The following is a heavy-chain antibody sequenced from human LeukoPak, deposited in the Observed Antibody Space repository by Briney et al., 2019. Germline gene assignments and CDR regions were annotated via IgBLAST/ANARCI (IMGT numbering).Heavy chain of an antibody. CDR3: ARDPKSQLLLDY. V-gene: IGHV1-2*02. J-gene: IGHJ4*02. D-gene: IGHD2-2*01. CDR2: INPYSGAI. CDR1: GYTFTGYY. Sequence: ASVKVSCKASGYTFTGYYMHWVRQAPGQGLEWMGWINPYSGAINYAQKFQGRVTLTRDTSISTAYMELSRLTSGDTAVYYCARDPKSQLLLDYWGQGTLVTVSS.